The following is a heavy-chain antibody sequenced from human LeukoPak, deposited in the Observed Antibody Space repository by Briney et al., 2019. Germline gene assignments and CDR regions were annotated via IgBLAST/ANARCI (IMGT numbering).Heavy chain of an antibody. Sequence: GGSLRLSCAASGFTFSNHGMHWVRQAPGKGPEWMALIWYDGSNKYYGDSVKGRFTISRDNSKNTIYLQMNNLRAEDTGVYYCARDRLEAVTDDDYFDYWGQGTLVTVSS. CDR2: IWYDGSNK. CDR3: ARDRLEAVTDDDYFDY. CDR1: GFTFSNHG. J-gene: IGHJ4*02. D-gene: IGHD2-21*02. V-gene: IGHV3-33*01.